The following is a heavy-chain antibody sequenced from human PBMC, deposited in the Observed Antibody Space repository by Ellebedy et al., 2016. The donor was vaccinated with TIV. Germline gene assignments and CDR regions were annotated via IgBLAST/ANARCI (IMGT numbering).Heavy chain of an antibody. J-gene: IGHJ4*02. D-gene: IGHD5-12*01. CDR1: GFTFSSYT. Sequence: GESLKISCAASGFTFSSYTMHWVRQAPGKGLEWVAALSYDGTNEYYADSVKGRFTISRDNSKNTLYLQMNGLRSEDTGVYYCAKDHYSGSGLDYWGQGTLVTVSS. V-gene: IGHV3-30*18. CDR3: AKDHYSGSGLDY. CDR2: LSYDGTNE.